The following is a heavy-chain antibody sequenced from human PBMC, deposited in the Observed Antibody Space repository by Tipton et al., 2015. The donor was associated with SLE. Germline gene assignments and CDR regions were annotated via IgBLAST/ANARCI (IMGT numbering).Heavy chain of an antibody. J-gene: IGHJ4*02. D-gene: IGHD6-13*01. CDR1: GDSIRSNY. Sequence: TLSLTCTVSGDSIRSNYWSWIRQAPGKGLEWIGYIYNSGSTKYSPSLKSRVTISVDTAKNQFSLKLTSVTAADTAVYYCARGGSTALYHFDSWGQGTLVTVSS. CDR3: ARGGSTALYHFDS. V-gene: IGHV4-59*01. CDR2: IYNSGST.